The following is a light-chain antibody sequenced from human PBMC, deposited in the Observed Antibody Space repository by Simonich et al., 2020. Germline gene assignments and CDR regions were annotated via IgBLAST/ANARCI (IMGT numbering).Light chain of an antibody. CDR1: QSISSW. CDR3: QQYNSYWT. V-gene: IGKV1-5*03. Sequence: DIQMTQSPSTLSASVGDRVTITCRARQSISSWLAWYQQKPGKAPKLRIYKASSLESGVPSRVSGSGSGTEFTLTISSLQPDDFATYYCQQYNSYWTFGQGTKVEIK. J-gene: IGKJ1*01. CDR2: KAS.